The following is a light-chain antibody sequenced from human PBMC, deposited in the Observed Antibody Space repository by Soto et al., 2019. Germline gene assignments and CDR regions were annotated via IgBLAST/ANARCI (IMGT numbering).Light chain of an antibody. CDR3: QQYNSYPYT. CDR1: QSVSGW. CDR2: KAS. J-gene: IGKJ2*01. V-gene: IGKV1-5*03. Sequence: DIQMTQSPSTLSASVGDRVTITCRASQSVSGWLAWYQQKAGKAPKLLIYKASTLESAAPSRFSGSGSGTEFTLTISSLQPDDSATYYCQQYNSYPYTFGQGTK.